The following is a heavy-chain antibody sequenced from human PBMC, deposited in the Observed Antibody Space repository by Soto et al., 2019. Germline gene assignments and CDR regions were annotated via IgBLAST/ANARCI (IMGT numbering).Heavy chain of an antibody. Sequence: ASVKVSCKASGYTFTSYGISWVRQAPGQGLEWMGWISAYNGNTNYAQKLQGRVTMTTDTSTSTAYMELWSLRSDDTAVYYCARDDPPRYYDFWSGYYTGWFDPWGQGTLVTVSS. D-gene: IGHD3-3*01. CDR3: ARDDPPRYYDFWSGYYTGWFDP. CDR1: GYTFTSYG. V-gene: IGHV1-18*01. J-gene: IGHJ5*02. CDR2: ISAYNGNT.